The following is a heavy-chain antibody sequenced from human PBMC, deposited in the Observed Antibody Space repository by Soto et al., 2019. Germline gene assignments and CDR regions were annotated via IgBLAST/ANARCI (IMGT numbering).Heavy chain of an antibody. CDR1: GGSISSSSYY. D-gene: IGHD3-3*01. CDR3: ARHQPDDFWSVLIPHNWFDP. Sequence: SETLSLTCTVSGGSISSSSYYWGWIRQPPGKGLEWIGSIYYSGSTYYNPSLKSRVTISVDTSKNQFSLKLSSVTAADTAVYYCARHQPDDFWSVLIPHNWFDPWGQGTLVTVSS. V-gene: IGHV4-39*01. J-gene: IGHJ5*02. CDR2: IYYSGST.